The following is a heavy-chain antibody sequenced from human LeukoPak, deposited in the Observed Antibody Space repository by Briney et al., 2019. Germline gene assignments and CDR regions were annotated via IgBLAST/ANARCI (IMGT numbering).Heavy chain of an antibody. V-gene: IGHV3-30*04. CDR1: GFTFSTYE. Sequence: PGRSLRLPCAASGFTFSTYEMHWVRQAPGKGLEWVAVISHDGNDQYYADSVKGRFTISRDNSKNALYLQMSSLRVEDTAVYYCARDGDCSRTSCFNAFDVWGQGTLAIVSS. CDR2: ISHDGNDQ. J-gene: IGHJ3*01. CDR3: ARDGDCSRTSCFNAFDV. D-gene: IGHD2-2*01.